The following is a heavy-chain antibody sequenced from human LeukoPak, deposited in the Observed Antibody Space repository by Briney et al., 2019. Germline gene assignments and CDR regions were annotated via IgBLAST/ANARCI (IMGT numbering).Heavy chain of an antibody. CDR2: IYSDGFT. V-gene: IGHV3-53*01. Sequence: PGGSLRLSCAASGLIVSGNYMSWVRKAPGKGLECVSIIYSDGFTYYADSVKGRFTISRDSSKNTLYLQMDSLRAEETAVYSCARNIHDYVLTHYYYYMDVWGKGTTVTVSS. J-gene: IGHJ6*03. D-gene: IGHD4-17*01. CDR1: GLIVSGNY. CDR3: ARNIHDYVLTHYYYYMDV.